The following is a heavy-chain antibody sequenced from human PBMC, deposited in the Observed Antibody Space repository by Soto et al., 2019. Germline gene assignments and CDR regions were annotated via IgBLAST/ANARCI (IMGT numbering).Heavy chain of an antibody. CDR2: ISYDGSNK. CDR3: ARAADDILTSSY. Sequence: PGGSLRLSCAASGLTFSSYAMHWVRQAPGKGLEWVAVISYDGSNKYYADSVKGRFTISRDNSKNTLYLQMNSLRAEDTAVYYCARAADDILTSSYWGQGTLVTVSS. J-gene: IGHJ4*02. CDR1: GLTFSSYA. V-gene: IGHV3-30-3*01. D-gene: IGHD3-9*01.